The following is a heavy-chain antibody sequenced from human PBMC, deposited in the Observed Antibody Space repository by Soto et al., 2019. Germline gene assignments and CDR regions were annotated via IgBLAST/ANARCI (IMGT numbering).Heavy chain of an antibody. Sequence: QLVESGGGLVQPGGSLRLSCTGSGLSLSRFWMSWVRQVPGKRLEWLANIKQDGSEKIYVDSVKGRFTISRDNAKNSVYLQMNSLRAEDTAFYYCARDHVLGAPTLDFWGQGTLVTVSS. CDR3: ARDHVLGAPTLDF. J-gene: IGHJ4*02. D-gene: IGHD1-26*01. V-gene: IGHV3-7*01. CDR1: GLSLSRFW. CDR2: IKQDGSEK.